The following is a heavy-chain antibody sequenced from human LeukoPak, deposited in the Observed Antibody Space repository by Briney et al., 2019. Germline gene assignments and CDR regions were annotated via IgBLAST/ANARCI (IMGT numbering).Heavy chain of an antibody. CDR1: GGSISSYC. D-gene: IGHD3-10*01. CDR2: IYYSGST. Sequence: SETLSLTCTVSGGSISSYCWSWIRQPPGKGLEWIGYIYYSGSTNYNPSLKSRVTISVDTSKNQFSLKLGSVTAADTAVYYCARAGGVAPDAFDIWGQGTMVTVSS. V-gene: IGHV4-59*01. J-gene: IGHJ3*02. CDR3: ARAGGVAPDAFDI.